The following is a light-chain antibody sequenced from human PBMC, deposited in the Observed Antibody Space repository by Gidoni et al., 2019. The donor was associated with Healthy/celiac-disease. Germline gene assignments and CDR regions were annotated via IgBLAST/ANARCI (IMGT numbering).Light chain of an antibody. J-gene: IGKJ2*01. Sequence: EIVLTQSPGTLSLSPGERATLSCRDSQSVSSSYLAWYQQKPGQAPRLLIYGASSRATGIPDRFSGSGSGTDFTLTISRLEPEDFAVYYCQQYGSSLFGQGTKLEIK. CDR1: QSVSSSY. CDR2: GAS. V-gene: IGKV3-20*01. CDR3: QQYGSSL.